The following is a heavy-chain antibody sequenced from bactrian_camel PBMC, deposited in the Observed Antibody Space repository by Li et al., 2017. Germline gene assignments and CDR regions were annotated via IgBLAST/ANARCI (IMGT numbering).Heavy chain of an antibody. D-gene: IGHD1*01. J-gene: IGHJ4*01. V-gene: IGHV3S31*01. CDR1: GFTFSRYA. CDR2: TDTSGGTT. Sequence: VQLVESGGGLVQPGGSLRLSCAASGFTFSRYAMTWVRQAPGKGLEWVSSTDTSGGTTYYADSVKGRVTISIDNARKELYLQMINLKPEDTAMYYCAVDPTRPLCPDVKGQFTYWGQGTQVTVS. CDR3: AVDPTRPLCPDVKGQFTY.